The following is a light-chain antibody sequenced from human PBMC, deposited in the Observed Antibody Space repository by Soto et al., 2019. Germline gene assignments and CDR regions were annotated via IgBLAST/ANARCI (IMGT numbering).Light chain of an antibody. Sequence: SYELTQPPSVSVSPGQTARITCFGDALAKQYIYWYQQKPGQAPVLVIYKDSERPSGIPERFSGSNSETAVTLTISGVQAGDEADYYCQSVDSSGTYVFGTGTKVNVL. CDR2: KDS. CDR1: ALAKQY. J-gene: IGLJ1*01. V-gene: IGLV3-25*02. CDR3: QSVDSSGTYV.